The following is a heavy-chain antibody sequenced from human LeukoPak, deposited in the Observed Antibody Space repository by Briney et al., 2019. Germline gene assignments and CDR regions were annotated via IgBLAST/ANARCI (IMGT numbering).Heavy chain of an antibody. V-gene: IGHV3-9*01. J-gene: IGHJ4*02. Sequence: PGRSLRLSCAASGFTFDDYAMHWVRQAPGKGLEWVSGISWNSGSIGYADSVKGRFTISRDNAKNSLYLQMNSLRAEDTALYYCAKGKAAVADRLTRLDYWGQGTLVTVSS. D-gene: IGHD6-19*01. CDR3: AKGKAAVADRLTRLDY. CDR1: GFTFDDYA. CDR2: ISWNSGSI.